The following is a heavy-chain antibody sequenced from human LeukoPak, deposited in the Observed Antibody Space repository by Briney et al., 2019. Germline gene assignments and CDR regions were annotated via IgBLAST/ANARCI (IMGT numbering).Heavy chain of an antibody. CDR2: ISGSAGST. CDR1: GFSFSTYA. V-gene: IGHV3-23*01. CDR3: ATLRFLEWSDFDY. Sequence: GGSLRLSCAASGFSFSTYAMGWVRQAPGKGLDLVSGISGSAGSTDYADSVNGRFTISINNSKNTLYLQMNRLRAEDTAVYYCATLRFLEWSDFDYWGKGNLVNVSS. J-gene: IGHJ4*02. D-gene: IGHD3-3*01.